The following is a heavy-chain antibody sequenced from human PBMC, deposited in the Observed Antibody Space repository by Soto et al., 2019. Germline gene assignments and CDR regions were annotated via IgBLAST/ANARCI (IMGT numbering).Heavy chain of an antibody. D-gene: IGHD6-13*01. CDR3: AMYSSTLHAVDY. CDR2: INGDGSSS. J-gene: IGHJ4*02. CDR1: GFTFSNYW. Sequence: EVQLVESGGGLVQPGGSLRLSCAASGFTFSNYWMHWVRQAPGKGLVWVSRINGDGSSSSYADSVKGRFTISRDNAKNTLYLQMNSLRAEDTAVYYCAMYSSTLHAVDYWGQGTLVTVSS. V-gene: IGHV3-74*01.